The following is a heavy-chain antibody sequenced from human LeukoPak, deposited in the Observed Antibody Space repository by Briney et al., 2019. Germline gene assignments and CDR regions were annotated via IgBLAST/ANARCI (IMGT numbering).Heavy chain of an antibody. J-gene: IGHJ4*02. D-gene: IGHD6-13*01. CDR1: GFTFSSYE. Sequence: GGSLRLSCAASGFTFSSYEMNWVRQAPGKGLEWVSYISSSGSTIYYADSVKGRFTISRDNSKNTLYLQMNSLRAEDTAVYYCAKDVFSSWYFDYWGQGTLVTVSS. CDR3: AKDVFSSWYFDY. CDR2: ISSSGSTI. V-gene: IGHV3-48*03.